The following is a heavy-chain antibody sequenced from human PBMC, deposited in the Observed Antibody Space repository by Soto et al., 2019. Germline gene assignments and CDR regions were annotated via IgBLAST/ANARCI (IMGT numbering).Heavy chain of an antibody. CDR1: GGSISSYY. V-gene: IGHV4-59*01. Sequence: SETLSLTCTVSGGSISSYYWSLIWQPPGKGLEWIGYIYYSGGTNYNPSLKSRVTISVDTSKNQFSLKLSSVAAADTAVYYCARGGYYDSCGYVWREQSWGEGTLVTIS. CDR2: IYYSGGT. D-gene: IGHD3-22*01. J-gene: IGHJ5*02. CDR3: ARGGYYDSCGYVWREQS.